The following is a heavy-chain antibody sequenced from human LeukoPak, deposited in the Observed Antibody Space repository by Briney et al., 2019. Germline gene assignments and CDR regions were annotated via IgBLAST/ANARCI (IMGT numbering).Heavy chain of an antibody. V-gene: IGHV1-69*05. CDR3: AIEGLGYCNGGSCYSLAFDI. Sequence: SVKVSCKASGYTFTSYGISWVRQAPGQGLEWMGRIIPIFGTANYAQKFQGRVTITKDESTSPAYMDLSSLRSEDTAVYYCAIEGLGYCNGGSCYSLAFDIWGQGTMVSVCS. CDR2: IIPIFGTA. D-gene: IGHD2-15*01. J-gene: IGHJ3*02. CDR1: GYTFTSYG.